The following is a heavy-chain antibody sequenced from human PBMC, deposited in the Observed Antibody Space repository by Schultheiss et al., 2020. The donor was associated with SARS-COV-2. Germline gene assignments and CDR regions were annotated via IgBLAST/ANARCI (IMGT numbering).Heavy chain of an antibody. D-gene: IGHD3-22*01. J-gene: IGHJ4*02. CDR2: IYYSGST. CDR1: GDSISRYY. Sequence: SETLSLTCTVSGDSISRYYWTWIRQPPGKGLEWIGYIYYSGSTNYNPSLKSRVTISVDTSKNQFSLKLSSVTAADTAVYYCARGRARGYYWFDYWGQGTLVTVSS. CDR3: ARGRARGYYWFDY. V-gene: IGHV4-59*12.